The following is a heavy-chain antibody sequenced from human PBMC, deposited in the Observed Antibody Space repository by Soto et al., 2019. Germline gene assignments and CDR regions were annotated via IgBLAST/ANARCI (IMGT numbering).Heavy chain of an antibody. CDR1: GFTFSGYW. CDR2: IDGDGSRT. D-gene: IGHD1-1*01. CDR3: ARELASYNDY. V-gene: IGHV3-74*01. J-gene: IGHJ4*02. Sequence: EGSLRLSCAASGFTFSGYWMHWIRQAPGKGLVWVSRIDGDGSRTNYADSVKGRFTISRDNAKNTLYLQMNSLRAEDTAVYYCARELASYNDYWGQGTLVTVSS.